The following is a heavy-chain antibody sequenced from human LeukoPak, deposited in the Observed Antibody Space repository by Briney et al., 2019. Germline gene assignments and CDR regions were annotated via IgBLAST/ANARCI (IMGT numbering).Heavy chain of an antibody. CDR1: GGSISSYY. J-gene: IGHJ1*01. CDR3: ARVGYYDSSGYYQKYFQH. Sequence: SETLSLTCTVSGGSISSYYWSWIRQPPGKGLEWIGYIYYSGSTNYNPSLKSRVTISVDTSKNQFSLKLSSVTAADTAVYYCARVGYYDSSGYYQKYFQHWGQGTLVTVSS. D-gene: IGHD3-22*01. V-gene: IGHV4-59*01. CDR2: IYYSGST.